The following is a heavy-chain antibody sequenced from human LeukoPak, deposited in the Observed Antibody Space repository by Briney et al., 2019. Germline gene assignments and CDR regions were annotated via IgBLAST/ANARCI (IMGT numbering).Heavy chain of an antibody. J-gene: IGHJ3*02. V-gene: IGHV4-59*01. D-gene: IGHD2-2*01. CDR1: GGSISSYY. Sequence: KPSETLSLTCTVSGGSISSYYWSWIRQPPGKGLEWIGYIYYSGSTNYNPSLKSRVTISVDTSKNQFSLKLSSVTAADTAVYYCARDRGCSSTSCSDAFDNWGQGTMVTVSS. CDR3: ARDRGCSSTSCSDAFDN. CDR2: IYYSGST.